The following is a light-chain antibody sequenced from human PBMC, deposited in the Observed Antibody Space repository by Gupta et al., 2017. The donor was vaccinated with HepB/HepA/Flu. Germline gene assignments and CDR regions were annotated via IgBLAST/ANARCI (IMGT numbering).Light chain of an antibody. CDR3: QQHSSWPQIT. J-gene: IGKJ5*01. CDR2: DAS. CDR1: HSITRY. V-gene: IGKV3-11*01. Sequence: EVVLTQTPATLSLSPGERATLSCRASHSITRYLAWYQQKPGQAPRLLIYDASNRATGIPARFSGSGCGTDFSLTISSREDEDFAVYFCQQHSSWPQITFGQGTRLEIK.